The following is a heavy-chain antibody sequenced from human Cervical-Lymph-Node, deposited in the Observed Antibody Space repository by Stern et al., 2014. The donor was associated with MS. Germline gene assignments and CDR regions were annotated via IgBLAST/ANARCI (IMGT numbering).Heavy chain of an antibody. CDR1: GLTVSNNH. CDR2: IYSGGTP. V-gene: IGHV3-53*01. CDR3: ARTTVFVDY. Sequence: EDQLVESGGGLIQPGGSLRLSCAASGLTVSNNHMSWVRQAPGKGLEWVSIIYSGGTPYYADSVKGRFTISRDNSKNTLYLQMNSLRAEDTAVYYCARTTVFVDYWGQGTLVTVSS. D-gene: IGHD4-17*01. J-gene: IGHJ4*02.